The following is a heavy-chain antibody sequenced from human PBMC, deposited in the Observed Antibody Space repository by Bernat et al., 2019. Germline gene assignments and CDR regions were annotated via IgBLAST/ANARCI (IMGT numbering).Heavy chain of an antibody. D-gene: IGHD3-10*01. V-gene: IGHV3-49*03. J-gene: IGHJ4*02. CDR1: GFIFGDYA. CDR2: IRNKAYGGTT. Sequence: DVQLVESGGGLVQPGRSLRLSCTPSGFIFGDYAMSWFRQAPGKGLAWVGFIRNKAYGGTTDYAASVKGRFTISRDDSKSIAYLQMNSLKTEDTAVYYCTRDEYGSGSVAFDYWGQGTLVTVSS. CDR3: TRDEYGSGSVAFDY.